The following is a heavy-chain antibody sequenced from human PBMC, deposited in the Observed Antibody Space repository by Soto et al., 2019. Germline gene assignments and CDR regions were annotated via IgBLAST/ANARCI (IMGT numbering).Heavy chain of an antibody. D-gene: IGHD3-22*01. CDR2: ISGSGGST. J-gene: IGHJ4*02. V-gene: IGHV3-23*01. CDR1: GFTFSSYA. CDR3: AKGQIVGGPNLRFDY. Sequence: PGGSLRLSCSASGFTFSSYAVSWVRQAPGKGLEWVSTISGSGGSTWYADSVKGRFTISRDNSKDTLYLQINSLRAEDTAVYYCAKGQIVGGPNLRFDYWGQGTLVTVSS.